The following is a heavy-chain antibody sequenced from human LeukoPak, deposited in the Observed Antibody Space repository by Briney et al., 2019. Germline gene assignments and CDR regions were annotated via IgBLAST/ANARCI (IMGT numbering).Heavy chain of an antibody. V-gene: IGHV3-33*08. Sequence: PGGSLRLSCAASGFTFSSYAMSWVRQAPGKGLEWVAVIWYDGSNKYYADSVKGRFTISRDNSKNTLYLQMNSLRAEDTAVYYCAREGPLYYFDYWGQGTLVTVSS. J-gene: IGHJ4*02. CDR3: AREGPLYYFDY. CDR1: GFTFSSYA. CDR2: IWYDGSNK.